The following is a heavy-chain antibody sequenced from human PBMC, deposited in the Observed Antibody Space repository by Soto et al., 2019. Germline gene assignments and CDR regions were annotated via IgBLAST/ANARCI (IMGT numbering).Heavy chain of an antibody. Sequence: QLQLQESGPGLVKPSETLSLACTVSGGSISSNSYYWDWIRQPPGKGLEWIWRLFYSGAPYHNPSLQSRVTLSVDTSKTQSSLPLSSVTAPDTAVYYSARPAAYDSLWGESDGSDYCGQGTLVTVSS. CDR2: LFYSGAP. CDR3: ARPAAYDSLWGESDGSDY. V-gene: IGHV4-39*01. CDR1: GGSISSNSYY. D-gene: IGHD3-16*01. J-gene: IGHJ4*02.